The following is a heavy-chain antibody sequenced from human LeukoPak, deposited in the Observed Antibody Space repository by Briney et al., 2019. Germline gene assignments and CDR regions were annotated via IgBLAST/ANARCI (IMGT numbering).Heavy chain of an antibody. D-gene: IGHD3-16*01. CDR2: INHSGST. CDR1: GGSFSGYY. CDR3: ARKGRGINIRFDP. V-gene: IGHV4-34*01. J-gene: IGHJ5*02. Sequence: SETLSLTCAVYGGSFSGYYWSWIRQPPGKGLEWIGEINHSGSTNYNPSLKSRVTISVDTSKNQFSLKLSSVTAADAAVYYCARKGRGINIRFDPWGQGTLVTVSS.